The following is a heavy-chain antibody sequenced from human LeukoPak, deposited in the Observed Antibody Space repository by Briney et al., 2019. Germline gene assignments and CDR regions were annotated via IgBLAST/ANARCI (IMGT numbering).Heavy chain of an antibody. CDR1: GFTFSSYA. D-gene: IGHD6-19*01. Sequence: GGSLRLSCAASGFTFSSYAMSWVRQAPGKGLEWVSLTYSSGSTDYADSVKGRFTISRDNSKNTLYLQMNSLRPDDTAVYYCSRGISTSGWLDYWGQGTLLTVSS. J-gene: IGHJ4*02. CDR2: TYSSGST. V-gene: IGHV3-53*01. CDR3: SRGISTSGWLDY.